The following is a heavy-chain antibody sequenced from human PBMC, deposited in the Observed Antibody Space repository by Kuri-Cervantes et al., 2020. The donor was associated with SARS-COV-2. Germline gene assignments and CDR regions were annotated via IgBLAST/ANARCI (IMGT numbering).Heavy chain of an antibody. CDR2: IYYSGST. D-gene: IGHD4/OR15-4a*01. CDR3: ARDRDGDNENDY. CDR1: GGSISSSSYY. J-gene: IGHJ4*02. V-gene: IGHV4-39*07. Sequence: GSLRLSCTVSGGSISSSSYYWGWIRQPPGKGLEWIGSIYYSGSTYYNPSLKSRVTISVDTSKNQFSLKLSSVTAADTAVYYCARDRDGDNENDYWGRGTLVTVSS.